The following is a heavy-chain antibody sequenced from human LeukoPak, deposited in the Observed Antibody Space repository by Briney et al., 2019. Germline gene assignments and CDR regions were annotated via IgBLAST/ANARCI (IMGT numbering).Heavy chain of an antibody. CDR3: ANSGWYGAPVDY. D-gene: IGHD6-19*01. CDR1: GFTFDDYA. CDR2: ISWNSGSI. J-gene: IGHJ4*02. V-gene: IGHV3-9*01. Sequence: PGRSLRLSCAASGFTFDDYAMHWVRQAPGKGLEWVSGISWNSGSIGYADSVKGRFTISRDNAKNSLYLQMNSLRAEDTALYYCANSGWYGAPVDYWGQGTLVTVSS.